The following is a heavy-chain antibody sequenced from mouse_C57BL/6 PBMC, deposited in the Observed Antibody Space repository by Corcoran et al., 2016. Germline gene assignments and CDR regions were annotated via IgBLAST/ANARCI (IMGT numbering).Heavy chain of an antibody. CDR3: ARDYYGSSHGYFDV. D-gene: IGHD1-1*01. J-gene: IGHJ1*03. V-gene: IGHV1-76*01. CDR1: GYTFTDYY. CDR2: IYPGSGNT. Sequence: QVLLKQSGAELVRPGASVKLSCKASGYTFTDYYINWVKQRPGQGLEWIARIYPGSGNTYYNEKFKGKATLTAEKSSSTAYMQLSSLTSEDSAVYFCARDYYGSSHGYFDVWGTGTTVTVSS.